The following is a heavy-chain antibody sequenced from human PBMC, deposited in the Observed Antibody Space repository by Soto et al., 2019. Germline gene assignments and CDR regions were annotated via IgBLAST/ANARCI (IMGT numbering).Heavy chain of an antibody. D-gene: IGHD4-17*01. CDR3: AKDFKTVTKLSPFDY. J-gene: IGHJ4*02. V-gene: IGHV3-30*18. Sequence: QVQLVESGGGVVQPGRSLRLSCAASGFTFSSYGMHWVRQAPGKGLEWVAVISYDGSNKYYADSVKGRFTISRDNSKNTLYLQMNSLRAEDTAVYYCAKDFKTVTKLSPFDYWGQGTLVTVSS. CDR1: GFTFSSYG. CDR2: ISYDGSNK.